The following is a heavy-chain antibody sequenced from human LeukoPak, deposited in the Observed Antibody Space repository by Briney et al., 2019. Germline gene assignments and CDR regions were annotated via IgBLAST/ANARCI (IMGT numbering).Heavy chain of an antibody. J-gene: IGHJ4*02. CDR1: GGSISSYY. D-gene: IGHD5-12*01. CDR3: ARGPTTVATIFDY. CDR2: IYYSENT. V-gene: IGHV4-59*01. Sequence: PSETLSLTCTVSGGSISSYYWSWIRRPPGKGLEWIVYIYYSENTNYNPSLKRRVTISVDTSKNQFSLKLSSVTAADTAVYYCARGPTTVATIFDYWGQGTLVTVSS.